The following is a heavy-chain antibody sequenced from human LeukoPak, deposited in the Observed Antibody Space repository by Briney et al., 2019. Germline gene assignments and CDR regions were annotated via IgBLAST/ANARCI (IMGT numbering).Heavy chain of an antibody. D-gene: IGHD3-10*01. J-gene: IGHJ5*02. CDR2: IIGSGGTT. CDR3: AKGRVNYHGSGSQNWFDP. V-gene: IGHV3-23*01. CDR1: GFTFSNYG. Sequence: GGSLRLSCAASGFTFSNYGMSWVRQAPGKGLEWVSAIIGSGGTTYYADSVKGRFTISRDNSKNTLYLQMNSLRAEDTAVYYCAKGRVNYHGSGSQNWFDPWGQGTLVTVSS.